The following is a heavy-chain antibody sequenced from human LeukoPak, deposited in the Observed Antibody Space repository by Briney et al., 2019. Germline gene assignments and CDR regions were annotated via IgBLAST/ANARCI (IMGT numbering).Heavy chain of an antibody. CDR3: ARGTFDSSGKNAFDI. V-gene: IGHV4-61*02. J-gene: IGHJ3*02. CDR1: GDSISSGSSY. Sequence: PSETLSLTCTVSGDSISSGSSYWSWIRQPAGKGLEWIGRIYTSGSTSYNPSLKSRVTMSVDTPKNQFSLKLNSVTAADTAVYYCARGTFDSSGKNAFDIWGQGTMVTVSS. D-gene: IGHD3-22*01. CDR2: IYTSGST.